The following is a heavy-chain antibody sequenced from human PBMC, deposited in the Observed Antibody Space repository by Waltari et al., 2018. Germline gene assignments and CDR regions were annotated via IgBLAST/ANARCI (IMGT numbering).Heavy chain of an antibody. Sequence: QVQLQQWGAGLLKPSETPSLTCAVYGGSFSGYYWRWIRQPPGKGLEWIGEINHSGRTNYNPSLKSRVTISVDTSKNQFSLKLSSVTAADTAVYYCAGRTPYYYYYGMDVWGQGTTVTVSS. CDR2: INHSGRT. V-gene: IGHV4-34*01. D-gene: IGHD2-15*01. CDR3: AGRTPYYYYYGMDV. J-gene: IGHJ6*02. CDR1: GGSFSGYY.